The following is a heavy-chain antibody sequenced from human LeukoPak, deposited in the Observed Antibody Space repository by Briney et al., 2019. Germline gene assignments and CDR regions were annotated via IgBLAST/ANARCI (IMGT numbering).Heavy chain of an antibody. CDR3: ARTDFYYDSSGYYYGLWGDDAFDI. V-gene: IGHV1-46*01. D-gene: IGHD3-22*01. CDR1: GYTFTGYY. Sequence: ASVKVSCKASGYTFTGYYMHWVRQAPGQGLEWMGLINPSGGSTSYAQKFQGRVTMTRDTSTSTVYMELSSLRSEDTAVYYCARTDFYYDSSGYYYGLWGDDAFDIWGQGTMVTVSS. CDR2: INPSGGST. J-gene: IGHJ3*02.